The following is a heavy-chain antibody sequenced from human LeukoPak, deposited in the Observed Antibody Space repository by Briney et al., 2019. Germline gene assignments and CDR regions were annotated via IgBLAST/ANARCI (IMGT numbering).Heavy chain of an antibody. CDR2: IKQDGSEK. CDR3: ARWGYCSSTSCYTGWTN. Sequence: GGSLRLSCAASGFTFSSYWMSWVRQAPGKGLEWVANIKQDGSEKYYVDSVKGRFTISRDNAKNPLYLQMNSLRAEDTAVYYCARWGYCSSTSCYTGWTNWGQGTLVTVSS. J-gene: IGHJ4*02. CDR1: GFTFSSYW. V-gene: IGHV3-7*01. D-gene: IGHD2-2*02.